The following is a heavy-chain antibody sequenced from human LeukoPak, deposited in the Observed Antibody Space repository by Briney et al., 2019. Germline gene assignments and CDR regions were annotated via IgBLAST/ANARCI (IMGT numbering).Heavy chain of an antibody. V-gene: IGHV3-23*01. CDR1: GFVFSSYA. CDR3: AKDSVAGYGVAHDAFDI. CDR2: ISGSGGST. Sequence: PGGSLRLSCAASGFVFSSYAMSWVRQAPGKGQEWVSAISGSGGSTYYADSVKGRFTISRDNSKNTLYLQMNSLRAEDTAVYYCAKDSVAGYGVAHDAFDILDQGTMVTVSS. D-gene: IGHD4-17*01. J-gene: IGHJ3*02.